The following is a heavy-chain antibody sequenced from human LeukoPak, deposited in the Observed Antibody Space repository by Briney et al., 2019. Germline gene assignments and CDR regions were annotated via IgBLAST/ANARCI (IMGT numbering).Heavy chain of an antibody. D-gene: IGHD6-19*01. V-gene: IGHV3-23*01. CDR1: GFTFSSYD. CDR2: ISGVST. Sequence: GGSLRLSCAASGFTFSSYDMSWVRQAPGKGLEWVSSISGVSTYYTDSVKGRFTISRDNSKNTLYLQMNSLRIDDTAVYYCAKDLSRAVAADWFDPRGRGTLVTVSS. CDR3: AKDLSRAVAADWFDP. J-gene: IGHJ5*02.